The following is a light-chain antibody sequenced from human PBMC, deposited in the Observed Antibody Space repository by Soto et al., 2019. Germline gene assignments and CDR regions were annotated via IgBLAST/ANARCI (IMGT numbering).Light chain of an antibody. Sequence: DIQMTQSPSSLSASVGDRVTITCRASQSIRAYLNWYQQKPGKAPKLLIYAASTLQSGVPSRSSGSGSGTVFTLTISSLQPEDFATYYCQQRYNTPWTFGLGTKVDIK. CDR1: QSIRAY. CDR3: QQRYNTPWT. CDR2: AAS. J-gene: IGKJ1*01. V-gene: IGKV1-39*01.